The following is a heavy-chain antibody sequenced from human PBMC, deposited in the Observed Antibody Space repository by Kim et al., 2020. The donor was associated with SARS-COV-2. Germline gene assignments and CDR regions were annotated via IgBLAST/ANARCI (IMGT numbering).Heavy chain of an antibody. J-gene: IGHJ4*02. Sequence: ASVKVSCKASGYTFTSYYMHWVRQAPGQGLEWMGIINPSGGSTSYAQKFQGRVTMTRDTSTSTVYMELSSLRSEDTAVYYCARATGYYDSSGYGPRDGFDYWGQGTLVTVSS. CDR3: ARATGYYDSSGYGPRDGFDY. CDR1: GYTFTSYY. D-gene: IGHD3-22*01. CDR2: INPSGGST. V-gene: IGHV1-46*01.